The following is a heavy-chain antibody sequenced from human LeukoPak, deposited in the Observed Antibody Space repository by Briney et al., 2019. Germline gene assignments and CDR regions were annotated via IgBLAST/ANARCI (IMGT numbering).Heavy chain of an antibody. D-gene: IGHD3-10*01. CDR1: GFNFRNYA. V-gene: IGHV3-23*01. Sequence: GGSLRLSCAASGFNFRNYAMSWVRQAPGKGLEWVSVISGSGGSTHHADSVKGRFTISRDNSRNTLYLQMNSLRAEDTAVYYCAKDAAGSGSPLFDWFDPWGQGTLVTVFS. CDR2: ISGSGGST. J-gene: IGHJ5*02. CDR3: AKDAAGSGSPLFDWFDP.